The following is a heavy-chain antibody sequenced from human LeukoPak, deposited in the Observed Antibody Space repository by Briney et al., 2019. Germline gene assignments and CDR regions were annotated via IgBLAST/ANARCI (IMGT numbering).Heavy chain of an antibody. Sequence: TSGGSLRLSCAASGFTFSSYSMNWVRQAPGKGLEWVSSISSSSSYIYYADSVKGRFTISRDNAKNSLYLQMNSLRAEDTAVYYCARDPNIVATIQWFDPWGQGTLVTVSS. J-gene: IGHJ5*02. CDR1: GFTFSSYS. CDR3: ARDPNIVATIQWFDP. V-gene: IGHV3-21*01. D-gene: IGHD5-12*01. CDR2: ISSSSSYI.